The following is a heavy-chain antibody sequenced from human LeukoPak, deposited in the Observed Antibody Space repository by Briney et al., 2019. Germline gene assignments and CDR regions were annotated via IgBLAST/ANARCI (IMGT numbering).Heavy chain of an antibody. V-gene: IGHV3-48*01. D-gene: IGHD1-26*01. CDR3: ARDSGYAFDI. CDR2: ISSSGSTI. Sequence: GGSPRLSCAASGFTFSSYSMNWVRQAPGKGLEWVSYISSSGSTIYYADSVKGRFTISRDNAKNSLYLQMNSLRAEDTAVYYCARDSGYAFDIWGQGTMVTVSS. J-gene: IGHJ3*02. CDR1: GFTFSSYS.